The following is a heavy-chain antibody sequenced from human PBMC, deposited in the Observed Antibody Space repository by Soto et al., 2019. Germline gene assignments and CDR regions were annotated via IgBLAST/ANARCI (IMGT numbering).Heavy chain of an antibody. Sequence: SVKVSCKASGLTFTSSGFQWVRQARGQRLEWIGWIAVGSGYTNYAQRFQDRVTLTRDMSTATTYMELSRLTSEDTAIYYCAADATAWQQMVPSDYWGQGTLVTVSS. V-gene: IGHV1-58*01. D-gene: IGHD2-8*01. CDR3: AADATAWQQMVPSDY. CDR1: GLTFTSSG. J-gene: IGHJ4*02. CDR2: IAVGSGYT.